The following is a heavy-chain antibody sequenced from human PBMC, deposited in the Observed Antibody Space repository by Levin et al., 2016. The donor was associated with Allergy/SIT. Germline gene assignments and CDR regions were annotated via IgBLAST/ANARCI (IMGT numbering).Heavy chain of an antibody. J-gene: IGHJ6*02. D-gene: IGHD2-21*01. CDR1: GFTFSTYW. Sequence: GESLKISCAASGFTFSTYWMHWVRQAPGKGLVWVSRINSDEGSTSYADSVKGRFTISRDNAKNTLYLQMNGLRAEDTAVYYCARRDIAVVKEKYYYGMDVWGQGTTVTVSS. V-gene: IGHV3-74*01. CDR2: INSDEGST. CDR3: ARRDIAVVKEKYYYGMDV.